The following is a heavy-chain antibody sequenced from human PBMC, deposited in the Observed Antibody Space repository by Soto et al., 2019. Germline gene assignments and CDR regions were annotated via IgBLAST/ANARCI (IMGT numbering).Heavy chain of an antibody. J-gene: IGHJ3*02. Sequence: SVKVSCKASGGTFSSYAISWVRQAPGQGLEWMGGIIPIFGTANYAQKFQGRVTITADESASTAYMELSSLRSEDTAVYYCARPLPLQEMATITGSDDAFDIWGQGTMVTVSS. V-gene: IGHV1-69*13. CDR3: ARPLPLQEMATITGSDDAFDI. CDR1: GGTFSSYA. D-gene: IGHD5-12*01. CDR2: IIPIFGTA.